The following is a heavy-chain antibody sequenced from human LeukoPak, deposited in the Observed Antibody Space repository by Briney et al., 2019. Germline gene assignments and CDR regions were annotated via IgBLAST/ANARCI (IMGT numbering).Heavy chain of an antibody. D-gene: IGHD6-13*01. Sequence: SETLSLTCTVSGGSISSYYWSWIRQPPGKGLEWIGYIYYSGSTNYNPSLKSRVTISVDTSKNQFSLKLSSVTAADTAVYYCARTAAGYFDYWGQGTLVTVSS. CDR3: ARTAAGYFDY. V-gene: IGHV4-59*01. CDR2: IYYSGST. CDR1: GGSISSYY. J-gene: IGHJ4*02.